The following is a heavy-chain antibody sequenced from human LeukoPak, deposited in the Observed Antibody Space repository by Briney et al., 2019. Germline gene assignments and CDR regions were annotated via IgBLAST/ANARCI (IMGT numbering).Heavy chain of an antibody. J-gene: IGHJ1*01. CDR1: GFTFINYW. Sequence: GRSPRLSCAAAGFTFINYWMHWVRQAPGKGLVWVSRIKSDGRTNYADSVKGRFTISRDNAKNTVSLQMNSLRAEDTGVYYCARAPSEIGGYYPEYFRHWGQGTLVTVSS. CDR3: ARAPSEIGGYYPEYFRH. CDR2: IKSDGRT. V-gene: IGHV3-74*01. D-gene: IGHD3-22*01.